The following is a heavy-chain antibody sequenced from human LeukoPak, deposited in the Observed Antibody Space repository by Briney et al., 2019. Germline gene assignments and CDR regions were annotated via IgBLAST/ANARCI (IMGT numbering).Heavy chain of an antibody. CDR2: INHSGST. V-gene: IGHV4-34*01. CDR3: ARSSPGNYYDSSGPPLFADY. Sequence: SETLSLTCAVYGGSFSGYYWSWIRQPPGKGLEWIGEINHSGSTNYNPSLRSRVTISVETSKNQFSLKLSSVTAADTAVYHCARSSPGNYYDSSGPPLFADYWGQGTLVTVSS. CDR1: GGSFSGYY. D-gene: IGHD3-22*01. J-gene: IGHJ4*02.